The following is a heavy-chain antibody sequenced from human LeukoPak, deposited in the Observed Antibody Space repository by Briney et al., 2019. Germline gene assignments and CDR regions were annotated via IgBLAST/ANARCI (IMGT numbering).Heavy chain of an antibody. Sequence: ASVKVSCKASGYTFTSYYMHWVRQAPGQGLEWMGIINPSGGSTGYAQKFQGRVTMTRDTSTSTVYMELSSLRSEDTAVYYCARDRAAPYNWNDGLDYWGQGTLVTVSS. CDR1: GYTFTSYY. CDR3: ARDRAAPYNWNDGLDY. V-gene: IGHV1-46*01. J-gene: IGHJ4*02. D-gene: IGHD1-1*01. CDR2: INPSGGST.